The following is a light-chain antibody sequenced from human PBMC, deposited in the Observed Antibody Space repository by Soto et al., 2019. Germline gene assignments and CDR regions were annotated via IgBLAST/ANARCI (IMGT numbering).Light chain of an antibody. CDR2: GNS. CDR3: QSYDSSLSAHVV. J-gene: IGLJ2*01. Sequence: QSVLTQPPSVSGDPGQRVTISCTGSSSNIGAGYDVHWYQQLPGTAPKLLIYGNSNRPSGVPDRFSGSKSGTSASLAITGLQAEDEADYYCQSYDSSLSAHVVFGGRTKLTVL. CDR1: SSNIGAGYD. V-gene: IGLV1-40*01.